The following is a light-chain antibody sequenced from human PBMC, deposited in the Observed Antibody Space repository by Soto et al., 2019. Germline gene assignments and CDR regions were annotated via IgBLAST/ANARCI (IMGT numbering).Light chain of an antibody. CDR1: QGISSY. CDR2: AAS. V-gene: IGKV1-8*01. Sequence: AIRMTQSPSSLSASTGDRVTITCRASQGISSYLAWYQQKPGKAPKLLIYAASTLQSGVPSRFSGSGSGTDFSLTISCLQSEDFATYYCQQYYSYPPTFGQGTMVEIK. CDR3: QQYYSYPPT. J-gene: IGKJ1*01.